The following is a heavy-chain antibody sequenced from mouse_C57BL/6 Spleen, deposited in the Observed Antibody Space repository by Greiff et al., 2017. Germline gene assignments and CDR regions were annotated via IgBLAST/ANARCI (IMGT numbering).Heavy chain of an antibody. CDR3: ARRNPDYFDY. CDR1: GFTFSDYG. D-gene: IGHD2-1*01. J-gene: IGHJ2*01. V-gene: IGHV5-17*01. CDR2: ISSGSSTI. Sequence: EVKLMESGGGLVKPGGSLKLSCAASGFTFSDYGMHWVRQAPEKGLEWVAYISSGSSTIYYADTVKGRFTISRDNAKNTLFLQMTSLRSEDTAMYYCARRNPDYFDYWGQGTTLTVSS.